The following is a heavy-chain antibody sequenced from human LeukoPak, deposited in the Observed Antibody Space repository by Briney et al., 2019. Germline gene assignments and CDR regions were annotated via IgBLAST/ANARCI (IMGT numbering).Heavy chain of an antibody. Sequence: GSLRLSCKASGFTFSSYHMNWVRQAPGKGLEWVSSISSSSVYTHYADSVKGRITISRDNGKNSLYLQMNSLTAADTALYYCARDALRDDAFDIWGQGTMVTVSS. CDR1: GFTFSSYH. J-gene: IGHJ3*02. CDR3: ARDALRDDAFDI. CDR2: ISSSSVYT. V-gene: IGHV3-21*04.